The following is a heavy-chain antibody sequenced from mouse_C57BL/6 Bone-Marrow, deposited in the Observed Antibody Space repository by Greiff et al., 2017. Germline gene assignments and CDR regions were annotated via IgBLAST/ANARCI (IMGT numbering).Heavy chain of an antibody. D-gene: IGHD1-1*01. CDR1: GYTFTSYW. CDR2: LYPGNSDT. Sequence: VQLQQSGSVLARPGASVKMSCKTSGYTFTSYWMHWVKQRPGQGLALIGALYPGNSDTSYNQKFTGKAKLTAVTSASTAYIELSSLTNEDSAVYYCTRFYYYGSSSLYAMDYWVQGTSVTVSS. V-gene: IGHV1-5*01. CDR3: TRFYYYGSSSLYAMDY. J-gene: IGHJ4*01.